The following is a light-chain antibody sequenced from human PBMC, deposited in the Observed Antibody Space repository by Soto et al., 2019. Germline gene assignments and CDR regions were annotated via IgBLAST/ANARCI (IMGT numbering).Light chain of an antibody. V-gene: IGLV2-14*01. Sequence: QSVMTQPASVSGSPGQSLTISCTGTSSDVGRYNYVSWYQQYPGKAPKLMIYEISNRPSGVSIRFSGSKSGNTASLTISGLQAEDEADYYFTSHTTSNHDVYGGATKVT. J-gene: IGLJ1*01. CDR3: TSHTTSNHDV. CDR1: SSDVGRYNY. CDR2: EIS.